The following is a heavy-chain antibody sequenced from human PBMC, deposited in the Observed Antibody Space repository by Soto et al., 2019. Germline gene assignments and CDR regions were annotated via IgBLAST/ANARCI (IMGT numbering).Heavy chain of an antibody. V-gene: IGHV4-30-4*01. CDR3: ARVPSPFDFYYAMDV. D-gene: IGHD3-16*01. CDR2: IFSSGTT. CDR1: GDSIGSGNKY. Sequence: QVQLRESGPGLVMPSQTLSLTCTVSGDSIGSGNKYWSWIRQAPGKGLEWIGYIFSSGTTYYNPSLKSRLTISLDPSQNQFSLKLNSVTAADTAVYFCARVPSPFDFYYAMDVWGQGTTVTVSS. J-gene: IGHJ6*02.